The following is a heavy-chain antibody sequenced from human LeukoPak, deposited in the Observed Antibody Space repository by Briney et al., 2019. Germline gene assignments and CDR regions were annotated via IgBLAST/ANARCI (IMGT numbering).Heavy chain of an antibody. J-gene: IGHJ4*02. CDR3: ARGKENSDEYLREDY. CDR2: IKQDGSEK. V-gene: IGHV3-7*04. Sequence: GGSLRLSCAASGFPFSSYWMSWVRQAPGKGLEWVANIKQDGSEKYYVDSVKGRFTISRDNAKNSLYLQMNSLRAEDTAVYYCARGKENSDEYLREDYWGQGTLVTVSS. D-gene: IGHD2/OR15-2a*01. CDR1: GFPFSSYW.